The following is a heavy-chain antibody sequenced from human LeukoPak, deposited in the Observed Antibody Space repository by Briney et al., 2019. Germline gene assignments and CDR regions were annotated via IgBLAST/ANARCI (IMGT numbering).Heavy chain of an antibody. D-gene: IGHD3-16*01. CDR2: ITGSGAST. Sequence: GGSLRLSCATSGFIFNNYAMTWVRQAPGKGLEWVSGITGSGASTNYADSVGGRFTISRDNSKNTLYLEMNSLRAEDTAVYYCVRGGPGDFDYWGQGPLVTVSS. CDR3: VRGGPGDFDY. V-gene: IGHV3-23*01. CDR1: GFIFNNYA. J-gene: IGHJ4*02.